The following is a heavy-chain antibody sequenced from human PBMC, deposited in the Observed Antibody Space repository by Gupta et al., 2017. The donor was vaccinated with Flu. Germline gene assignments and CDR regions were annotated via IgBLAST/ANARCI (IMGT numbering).Heavy chain of an antibody. D-gene: IGHD5-24*01. V-gene: IGHV4-31*03. CDR1: GGSISSSGFY. CDR2: ISYSGST. J-gene: IGHJ4*02. CDR3: ATRPYGNTYHGVFDY. Sequence: QVQLQGSGPGLVKPSQTLSLTCTVSGGSISSSGFYWTWIRQYPGEGLEWIGYISYSGSTYYNPSLKSRLTMSLDASENRFYLSLTSVTAADTAVYYCATRPYGNTYHGVFDYWSPGTLVTVSS.